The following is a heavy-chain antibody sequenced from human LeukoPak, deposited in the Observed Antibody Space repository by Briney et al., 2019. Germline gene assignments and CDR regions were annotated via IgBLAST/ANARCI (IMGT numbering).Heavy chain of an antibody. CDR3: AREETQHVYYGMDV. CDR1: GYTFTSYG. D-gene: IGHD3-16*01. CDR2: ISAYNGNT. Sequence: ASVKVSCKASGYTFTSYGISWVRQAPGQGLEWMGWISAYNGNTNYAQKVQGRVTMTTDTSTSTAYMELRSLRSDDTAVYYCAREETQHVYYGMDVWGQGTMVTVSS. V-gene: IGHV1-18*01. J-gene: IGHJ6*02.